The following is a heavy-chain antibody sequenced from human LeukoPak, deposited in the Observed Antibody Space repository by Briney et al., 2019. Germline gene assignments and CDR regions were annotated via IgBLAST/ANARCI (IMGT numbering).Heavy chain of an antibody. CDR1: GYTFSSYD. CDR2: MNSNSGNT. Sequence: ASAKVSRKPSGYTFSSYDINWVRQTTRQGVEWMGWMNSNSGNTGYAQKFQGRVTTTRNTSISTAYMELSSLRSEDTAVYYCARAGKYGDLLGWGQGTLVTVSS. CDR3: ARAGKYGDLLG. V-gene: IGHV1-8*01. J-gene: IGHJ4*02. D-gene: IGHD4-17*01.